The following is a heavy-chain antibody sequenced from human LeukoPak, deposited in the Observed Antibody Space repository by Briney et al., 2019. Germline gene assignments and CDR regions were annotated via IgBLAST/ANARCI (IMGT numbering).Heavy chain of an antibody. V-gene: IGHV4-59*01. CDR2: IYYSGST. Sequence: SETLSLTCTVSGGSISSYHWSWIRQPPGKGLEWIGYIYYSGSTNYNPSLKSRVTISVDTSKNQFSLKLSSVTAADTAVYYCARVRTDGGGYVMDYWGQGTLVTVSS. CDR3: ARVRTDGGGYVMDY. J-gene: IGHJ4*02. D-gene: IGHD5-12*01. CDR1: GGSISSYH.